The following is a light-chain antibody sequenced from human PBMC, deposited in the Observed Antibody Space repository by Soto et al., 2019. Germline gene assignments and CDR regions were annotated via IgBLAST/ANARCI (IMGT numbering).Light chain of an antibody. CDR2: RNN. V-gene: IGLV1-47*01. J-gene: IGLJ2*01. CDR1: SSNIGSNY. Sequence: QSVLTQPPSASGTPGQRVTISCSGSSSNIGSNYVYWYQQVPGTAPKLLIYRNNQRPSGVPDRFSGSKSGTSASLAISGLRSEDEADYYCAAWDDSLSGVVFSGGTKLTVL. CDR3: AAWDDSLSGVV.